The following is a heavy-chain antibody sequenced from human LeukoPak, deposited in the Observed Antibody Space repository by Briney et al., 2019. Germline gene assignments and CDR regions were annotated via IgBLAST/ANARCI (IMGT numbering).Heavy chain of an antibody. CDR3: ARGYCTNGVCYLDY. V-gene: IGHV1-18*01. D-gene: IGHD2-8*01. Sequence: ASVKVSCKASGYTFTSYGISWVRQAPGQGLEWMGWISAYNGNTNYAQKLQGRVTMTTDTSTSTAYMELRSLRSDDAAVYYCARGYCTNGVCYLDYWGQGTLVTVSS. CDR1: GYTFTSYG. CDR2: ISAYNGNT. J-gene: IGHJ4*03.